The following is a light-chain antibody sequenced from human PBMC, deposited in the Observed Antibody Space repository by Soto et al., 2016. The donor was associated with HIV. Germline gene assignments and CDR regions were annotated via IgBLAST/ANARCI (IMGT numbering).Light chain of an antibody. CDR2: KVS. Sequence: DIVMTQTPLSSPVALGQPASISCRSSESLLHSDGNTYLSWLHQRPGQPPRLLIYKVSNRFSGVPDRFTGSGAGREFTLKISRVEAEDVGPYYCMQATQFPQYTFGQGTRLEIK. V-gene: IGKV2-24*01. CDR1: ESLLHSDGNTY. J-gene: IGKJ2*01. CDR3: MQATQFPQYT.